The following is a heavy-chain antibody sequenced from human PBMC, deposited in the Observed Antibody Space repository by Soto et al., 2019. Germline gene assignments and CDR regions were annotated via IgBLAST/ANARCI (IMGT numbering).Heavy chain of an antibody. CDR3: ARGVVVTCTYYYYCYYMDV. Sequence: GASVKVSCKDSGYTFTSYDINWVRQATGQGLEWMGWMNPNSGNTGYAQKFQGRVTTTRNTSISTAYMELSSLRSEDTAVYYCARGVVVTCTYYYYCYYMDVWGKGTTVTVSS. CDR1: GYTFTSYD. J-gene: IGHJ6*03. D-gene: IGHD2-2*01. CDR2: MNPNSGNT. V-gene: IGHV1-8*01.